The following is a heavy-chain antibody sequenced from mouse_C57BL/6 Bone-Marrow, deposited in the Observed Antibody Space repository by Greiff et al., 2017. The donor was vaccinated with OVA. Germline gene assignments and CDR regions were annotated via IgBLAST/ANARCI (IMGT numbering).Heavy chain of an antibody. CDR2: ISSGGSYT. Sequence: EVKLMESGGDLVKPGGSLKLSCAASGFTFSSYGMSWVRQTPDKRLEWVATISSGGSYTYYPDSVKGRFTISRDNAKNTLYLQMSSLKSEDTAMYYCARGGYRYFDVWGTGTTVTVSS. J-gene: IGHJ1*03. CDR1: GFTFSSYG. V-gene: IGHV5-6*01. CDR3: ARGGYRYFDV.